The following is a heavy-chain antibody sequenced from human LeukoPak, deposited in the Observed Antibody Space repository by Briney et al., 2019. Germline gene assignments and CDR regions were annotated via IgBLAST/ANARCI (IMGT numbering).Heavy chain of an antibody. V-gene: IGHV4-61*01. D-gene: IGHD3-22*01. J-gene: IGHJ3*02. CDR1: GGSVSSGSYY. Sequence: SETLSLTCTVSGGSVSSGSYYWSWIRQPPGKGLEWIGYIYYSGSTNYNPSLKSRVTISVDTSKNQFSLKLSSVTAADTAVYYCARDKVSYYYDSSGPDAFDIWGQGTMVTVSS. CDR2: IYYSGST. CDR3: ARDKVSYYYDSSGPDAFDI.